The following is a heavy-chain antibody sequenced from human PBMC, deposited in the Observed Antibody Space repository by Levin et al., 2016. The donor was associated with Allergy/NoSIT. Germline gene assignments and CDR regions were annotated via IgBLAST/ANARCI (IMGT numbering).Heavy chain of an antibody. Sequence: VRQAPGKGLEWVAVISYDGSNKYYADSVKGRFTISRDNSKNTLYLQMNSLRAEDTAVYYCAKLASRRGITTGYFQHWGQGTLVTVSS. CDR3: AKLASRRGITTGYFQH. V-gene: IGHV3-30*18. J-gene: IGHJ1*01. CDR2: ISYDGSNK. D-gene: IGHD6-13*01.